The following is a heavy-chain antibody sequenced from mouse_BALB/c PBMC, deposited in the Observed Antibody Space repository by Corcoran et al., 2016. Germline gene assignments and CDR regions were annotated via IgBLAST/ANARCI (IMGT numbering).Heavy chain of an antibody. D-gene: IGHD1-1*01. CDR1: GYTFTNYG. Sequence: QIQLVQSGPELKKPGETVKISCKASGYTFTNYGMNWVKQAPGKGLKWMGWINTYTAEPTYADDFKGRFAFSLETSASTAYLQINNLKNEDMATYFCARSDGSNYFDYWCQGTTLTVSS. J-gene: IGHJ2*01. V-gene: IGHV9-1*02. CDR2: INTYTAEP. CDR3: ARSDGSNYFDY.